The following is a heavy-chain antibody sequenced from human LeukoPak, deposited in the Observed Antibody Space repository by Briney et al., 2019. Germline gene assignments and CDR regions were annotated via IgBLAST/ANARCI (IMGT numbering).Heavy chain of an antibody. CDR2: ISANGGNT. V-gene: IGHV3-23*01. J-gene: IGHJ4*02. D-gene: IGHD3-10*01. CDR1: GFTFSSYA. Sequence: GGSLRLSCAASGFTFSSYAMNWVRQAPGKGLEWVSTISANGGNTYYADSVKGRFTISRDNSKNTLYLQMNSLRAEDTAVYYCAKDGGVWFGESNDYWGQGTLVTVSS. CDR3: AKDGGVWFGESNDY.